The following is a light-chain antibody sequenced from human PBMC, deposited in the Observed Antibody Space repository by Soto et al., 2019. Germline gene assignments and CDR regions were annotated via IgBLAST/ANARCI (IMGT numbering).Light chain of an antibody. CDR1: NSDVGSYKY. CDR2: EVS. Sequence: QSALTPPASVSGSPGQSITISCTGSNSDVGSYKYVSWYQQHPGKAPKLIIYEVSNRPSGVSNRFSGSKSGNTASLTLSGLQAEDEAEYYCTSFSNRTYVFGTGTKVTVL. J-gene: IGLJ1*01. CDR3: TSFSNRTYV. V-gene: IGLV2-14*01.